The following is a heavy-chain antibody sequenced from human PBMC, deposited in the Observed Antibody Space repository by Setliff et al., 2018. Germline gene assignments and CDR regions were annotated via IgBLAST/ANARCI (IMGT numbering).Heavy chain of an antibody. CDR1: GGSISPYF. D-gene: IGHD2-15*01. J-gene: IGHJ6*03. CDR2: IFHSGST. V-gene: IGHV4-59*04. Sequence: ETLSLTCTVSGGSISPYFWSWIRQPPGKGLEWLGNIFHSGSTYYNPTLNSRVTMSVDTSKNQFSLKLSSVTAADTAVYYCARGLRGGAAGPLQYYYYMDVWGKGTTVTVSS. CDR3: ARGLRGGAAGPLQYYYYMDV.